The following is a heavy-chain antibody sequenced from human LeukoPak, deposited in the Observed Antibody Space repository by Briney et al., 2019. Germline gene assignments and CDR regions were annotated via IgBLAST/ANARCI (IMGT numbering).Heavy chain of an antibody. J-gene: IGHJ4*02. Sequence: GESLKISCKASAYSFTSYWIGWVRQMPGKGLEWMGIIYPGDSDTRYSPSFQGQVTISADKSISTAYLQWSSLKASDTAMYYCARRVLVPAAMPFDYWGQGTLVTVSS. CDR1: AYSFTSYW. V-gene: IGHV5-51*01. CDR3: ARRVLVPAAMPFDY. CDR2: IYPGDSDT. D-gene: IGHD2-2*01.